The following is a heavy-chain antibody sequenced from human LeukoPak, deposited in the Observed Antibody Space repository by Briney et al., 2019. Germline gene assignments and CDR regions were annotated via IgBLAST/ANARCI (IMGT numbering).Heavy chain of an antibody. Sequence: GGSLRLSCAASGFTFSTCAMHWVRQAPGKGLEYVAAISGDGDSTYYANSVKGRFTISRDNSKNTLYLQMGSLRPEDMAVYYCAREVYAGNWFDPWGQGTLVTVSS. D-gene: IGHD2-8*01. CDR2: ISGDGDST. J-gene: IGHJ5*02. CDR3: AREVYAGNWFDP. V-gene: IGHV3-64*01. CDR1: GFTFSTCA.